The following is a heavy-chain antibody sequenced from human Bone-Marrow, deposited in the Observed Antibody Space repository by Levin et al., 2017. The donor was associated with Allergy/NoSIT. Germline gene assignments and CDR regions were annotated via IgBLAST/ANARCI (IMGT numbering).Heavy chain of an antibody. J-gene: IGHJ4*02. D-gene: IGHD3-3*01. CDR1: GFTFSSYW. CDR3: ARDWDFWSGCRFDY. CDR2: IKQDGSEK. Sequence: GESLKISCAASGFTFSSYWMSWVRQAPGKGLEWVANIKQDGSEKYYVDSVKGRFTISRDNAKNSLYLQMNSLRAEDTAVYYCARDWDFWSGCRFDYWGQGTLVTVSS. V-gene: IGHV3-7*03.